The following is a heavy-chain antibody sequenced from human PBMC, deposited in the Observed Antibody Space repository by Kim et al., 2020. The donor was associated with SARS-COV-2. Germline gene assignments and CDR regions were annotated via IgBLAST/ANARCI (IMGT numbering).Heavy chain of an antibody. Sequence: SETLSLTCTVSGGSISSGGYYWSWIRQHPGKGLEWIGYIYYSGSTYYNPSLKSRVTISVDTSKNQFSLKLSSVTAADTAVYYCARITMVRGVPDAFDIWGQGTMVTVSS. D-gene: IGHD3-10*01. CDR3: ARITMVRGVPDAFDI. CDR2: IYYSGST. V-gene: IGHV4-31*03. J-gene: IGHJ3*02. CDR1: GGSISSGGYY.